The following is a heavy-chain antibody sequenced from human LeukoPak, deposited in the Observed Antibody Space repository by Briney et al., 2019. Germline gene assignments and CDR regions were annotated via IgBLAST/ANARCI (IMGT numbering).Heavy chain of an antibody. D-gene: IGHD4-11*01. V-gene: IGHV1-2*02. CDR1: GYTFTGYY. Sequence: ASVKVSCKASGYTFTGYYMHWVRQAPGQGLEWMGWINPNSGGTNYAQKFQGRVTITADKSTSTAYMELSSLRSDDTAVYYCARVDDYPYYYYMDVWGKGTTVTVSS. CDR2: INPNSGGT. CDR3: ARVDDYPYYYYMDV. J-gene: IGHJ6*03.